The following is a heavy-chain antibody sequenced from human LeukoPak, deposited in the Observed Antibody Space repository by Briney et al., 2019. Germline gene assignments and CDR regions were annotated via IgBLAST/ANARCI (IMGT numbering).Heavy chain of an antibody. CDR2: ISSNGDST. D-gene: IGHD1-26*01. Sequence: GGSLRLSCAASGFTFSKYAMHWVRQAPGKGLEYASAISSNGDSTYYANSVQGRFIISRDNSKNTLYLQMGSLRVEDMGVYYCAREGGSSGSYSYWGQGTLVTVSS. J-gene: IGHJ4*02. V-gene: IGHV3-64*01. CDR3: AREGGSSGSYSY. CDR1: GFTFSKYA.